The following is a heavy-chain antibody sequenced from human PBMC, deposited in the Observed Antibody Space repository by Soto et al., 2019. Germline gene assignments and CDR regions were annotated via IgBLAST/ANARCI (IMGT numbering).Heavy chain of an antibody. D-gene: IGHD2-2*02. CDR2: ISSSSSYT. CDR3: ARDKGGDIVVVPASIGYYFYGMDV. V-gene: IGHV3-11*06. J-gene: IGHJ6*02. Sequence: PGGSLRLSCAASGFTFSDYYMSWIRQAPGKGLEWVSYISSSSSYTNYADSVKGRFTISRDNAKNSLYLQMNSLRAEDTAVYYCARDKGGDIVVVPASIGYYFYGMDVWGQGTTVTSP. CDR1: GFTFSDYY.